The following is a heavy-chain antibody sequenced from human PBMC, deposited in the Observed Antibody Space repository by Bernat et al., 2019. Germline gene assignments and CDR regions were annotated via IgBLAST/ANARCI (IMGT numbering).Heavy chain of an antibody. CDR3: ERRGPRKRASYFDY. D-gene: IGHD1-26*01. J-gene: IGHJ4*02. Sequence: QVQLQQWGAGLLKPSETLSLTCAVYGGSFSGYYWSWIRQPPGKGLEWIGEINHSGSTNYNPSPKSRVTISVDTSKNQFSLKLSSVTAADTAVYYCERRGPRKRASYFDYWGQGTLVTVSS. CDR2: INHSGST. CDR1: GGSFSGYY. V-gene: IGHV4-34*01.